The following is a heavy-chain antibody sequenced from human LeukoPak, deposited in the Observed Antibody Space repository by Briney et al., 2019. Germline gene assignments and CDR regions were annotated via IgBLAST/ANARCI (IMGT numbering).Heavy chain of an antibody. CDR1: GGTDSNYA. V-gene: IGHV1-69*13. Sequence: GASVKVSCKASGGTDSNYAVTWLRQAPGQGLEWMGGIIPIFSATNYAQKFQGRLTISADDSTSTAYMELSSLRSEDTAVYYCARWAGHCSSTSCYERPFDCWGQGTLVTVSS. CDR3: ARWAGHCSSTSCYERPFDC. D-gene: IGHD2-2*01. J-gene: IGHJ4*02. CDR2: IIPIFSAT.